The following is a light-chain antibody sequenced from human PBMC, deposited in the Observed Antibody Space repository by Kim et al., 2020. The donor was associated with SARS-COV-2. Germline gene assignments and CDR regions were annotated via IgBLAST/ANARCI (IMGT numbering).Light chain of an antibody. CDR1: SSNIGSNT. Sequence: ELTQPHSASGTPGQRVTISCSGSSSNIGSNTVNWYQQLPGTAPKLLIYSNNQRPSGVPDRFSGSKSGTSASLAISGLQSEDEADYYCAAWDDSLNAWVFGGGTKLTVL. J-gene: IGLJ3*02. CDR2: SNN. CDR3: AAWDDSLNAWV. V-gene: IGLV1-44*01.